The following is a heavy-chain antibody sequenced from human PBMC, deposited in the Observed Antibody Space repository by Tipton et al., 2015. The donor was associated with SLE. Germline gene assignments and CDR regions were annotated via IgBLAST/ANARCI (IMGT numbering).Heavy chain of an antibody. CDR3: ARRTPETRGYYYYMDV. V-gene: IGHV1-18*01. CDR1: GYTFTSYD. Sequence: QLVQSGAEVKNPGASVKVSCKASGYTFTSYDISWVRQAPGQGLEWLGWISGYNGNTDYAQKLQGRVTMTTDTSTSTAYMELRSLRSDETAVYYCARRTPETRGYYYYMDVWGKGTTVTVSS. J-gene: IGHJ6*03. D-gene: IGHD1-14*01. CDR2: ISGYNGNT.